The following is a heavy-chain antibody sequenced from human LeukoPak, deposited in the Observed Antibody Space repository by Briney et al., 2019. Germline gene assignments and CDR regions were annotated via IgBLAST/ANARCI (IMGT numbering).Heavy chain of an antibody. J-gene: IGHJ1*01. V-gene: IGHV3-21*01. CDR2: ISSSSSYI. Sequence: PGGSLRLSCAASGFTFSSYSMNWVRQAPGKGLEWVSSISSSSSYIYYADSVKGRFTISRDNAKNSLYLQMNSLRAEDTAVYYCARTDIVVVPAAHEPELAEYLQHWGQGTLVTVSS. CDR3: ARTDIVVVPAAHEPELAEYLQH. D-gene: IGHD2-2*01. CDR1: GFTFSSYS.